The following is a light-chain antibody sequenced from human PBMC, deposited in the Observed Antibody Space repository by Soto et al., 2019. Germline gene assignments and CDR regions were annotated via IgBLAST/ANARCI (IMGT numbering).Light chain of an antibody. Sequence: QSALTQPASVSGSPGQSITISCTGTSSAVGSYNFVSWYQQHPGKAPKLMIYEGSKRPSGVSNRFSGSKSGNTASLTISGLKAEDEADYYGCSYAGTTTWVFGGGTKLTVL. J-gene: IGLJ2*01. CDR2: EGS. CDR3: CSYAGTTTWV. CDR1: SSAVGSYNF. V-gene: IGLV2-23*01.